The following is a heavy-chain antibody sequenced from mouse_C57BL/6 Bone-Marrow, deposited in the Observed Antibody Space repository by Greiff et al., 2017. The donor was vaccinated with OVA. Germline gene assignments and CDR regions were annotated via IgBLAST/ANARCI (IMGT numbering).Heavy chain of an antibody. J-gene: IGHJ1*03. D-gene: IGHD1-1*01. CDR3: TRPYYYGNHWYFDV. CDR2: ISSGGDYI. CDR1: GFTFSSYA. Sequence: VQLKESGEGLVKPGGSLKLSCAASGFTFSSYAMSWVRQTPEKRLEWVAYISSGGDYIYYADTVKGRFTISRDNARNTLYLQMSSLKSEDTAMYYCTRPYYYGNHWYFDVWGTGTTVTVSS. V-gene: IGHV5-9-1*02.